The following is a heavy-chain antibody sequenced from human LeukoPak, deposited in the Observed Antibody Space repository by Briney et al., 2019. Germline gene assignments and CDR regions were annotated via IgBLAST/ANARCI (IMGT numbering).Heavy chain of an antibody. CDR1: GFTFSSYG. V-gene: IGHV3-33*06. J-gene: IGHJ4*02. Sequence: GRSLRLSCAASGFTFSSYGMHWVRQAPGKGLEWVAVIWYDGSNKYYADSVKGRFTISRDNSKNTLYLQMNGLRAEDTAVYYCAKDKTRVIMGSLDYWGQGTLVTVSS. CDR3: AKDKTRVIMGSLDY. D-gene: IGHD3-10*01. CDR2: IWYDGSNK.